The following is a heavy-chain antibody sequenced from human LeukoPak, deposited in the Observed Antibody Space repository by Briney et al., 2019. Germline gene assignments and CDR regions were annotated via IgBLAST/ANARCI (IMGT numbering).Heavy chain of an antibody. CDR3: ARDGLSSSWYRDGVDY. CDR2: IYHSGST. V-gene: IGHV4-30-2*01. D-gene: IGHD6-13*01. Sequence: SETLSLTCTVSGGSISSGGYYWSWIRQPPGKGLEWIGYIYHSGSTYYNPSLKSRVTISVDRSKNQFSLKLSSVTAADTAVYYCARDGLSSSWYRDGVDYWGQGTLVTVSS. J-gene: IGHJ4*02. CDR1: GGSISSGGYY.